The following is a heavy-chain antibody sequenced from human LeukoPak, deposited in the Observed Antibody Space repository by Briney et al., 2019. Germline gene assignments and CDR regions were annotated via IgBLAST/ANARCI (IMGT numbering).Heavy chain of an antibody. J-gene: IGHJ4*02. V-gene: IGHV3-48*03. CDR2: ISSSGYTI. D-gene: IGHD2-2*01. CDR1: GFTFSHYE. Sequence: GGSLRLSCAASGFTFSHYEMNWVRQAPGKGLEWVSYISSSGYTIYYADSVKGRFTISRDNAKNSLYLQMDSLRAEDTAVYYCAREDCSSTSCYDPSVSDYWGQGTLVTVSS. CDR3: AREDCSSTSCYDPSVSDY.